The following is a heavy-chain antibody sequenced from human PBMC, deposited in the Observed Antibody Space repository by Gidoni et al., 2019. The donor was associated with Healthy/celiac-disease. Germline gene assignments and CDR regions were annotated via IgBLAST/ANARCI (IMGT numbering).Heavy chain of an antibody. CDR3: ARHKSGRSGGPRYYFAY. Sequence: QLQLQESGPGLVKPSETLSLTCTVSGGSISSSSYYWAWIRQAPGKGLVWIGSIYYSGSTYYNPSLKSRVTISVVTSKNQFSLKLSSVTAADTAVYYCARHKSGRSGGPRYYFAYWGQGTLVTVSS. CDR1: GGSISSSSYY. CDR2: IYYSGST. V-gene: IGHV4-39*01. J-gene: IGHJ4*02. D-gene: IGHD2-15*01.